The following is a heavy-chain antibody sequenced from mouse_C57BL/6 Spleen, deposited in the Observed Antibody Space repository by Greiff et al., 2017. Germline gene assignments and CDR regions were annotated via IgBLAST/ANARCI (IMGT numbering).Heavy chain of an antibody. J-gene: IGHJ3*01. D-gene: IGHD1-1*01. CDR2: ILPSIGRT. CDR1: DSEVFPIAY. V-gene: IGHV15-2*01. Sequence: QVQLQQSGSELRSPGSSVKLSCKDFDSEVFPIAYMSWVRQKPGHGFEWIGGILPSIGRTIYGEKFEDKATLDADTLSNTAYLELNSLTSEDSAIYYCARHYGSSFQAWFAYWGQGTLVTVSA. CDR3: ARHYGSSFQAWFAY.